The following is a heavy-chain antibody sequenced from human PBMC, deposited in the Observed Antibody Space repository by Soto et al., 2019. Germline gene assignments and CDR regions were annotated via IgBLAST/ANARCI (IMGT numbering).Heavy chain of an antibody. Sequence: TLSLTCTVSGCSISSYYWSWIRQPPGKGLEWIGYIYYSGSTNYNPSLKSRVTISLDTSKNQFSLRLTSLIAADTAVYFCARAPQIVAMGRPFDYWGQGILVTVPQ. CDR2: IYYSGST. V-gene: IGHV4-59*12. CDR3: ARAPQIVAMGRPFDY. CDR1: GCSISSYY. D-gene: IGHD5-12*01. J-gene: IGHJ4*02.